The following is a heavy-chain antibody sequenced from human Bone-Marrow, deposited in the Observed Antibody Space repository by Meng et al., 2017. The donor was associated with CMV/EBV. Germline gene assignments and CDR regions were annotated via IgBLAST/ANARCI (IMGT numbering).Heavy chain of an antibody. Sequence: SETLSLTCTVSGGSISSSSYYWGWIRQPPGKGLEWIGSIYYSGSTYYNPSLKSRVTISVDTSKNQFSLKLSSVTAADTAVYYCARVNCCSSTSCYTADYWGQGTRVTGFS. V-gene: IGHV4-39*07. CDR3: ARVNCCSSTSCYTADY. D-gene: IGHD2-2*02. CDR2: IYYSGST. CDR1: GGSISSSSYY. J-gene: IGHJ4*02.